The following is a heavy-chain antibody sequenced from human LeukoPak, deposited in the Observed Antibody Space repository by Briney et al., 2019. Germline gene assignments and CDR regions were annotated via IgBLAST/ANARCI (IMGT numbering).Heavy chain of an antibody. D-gene: IGHD3-22*01. CDR1: GGSISSSSYF. CDR2: IFYSGST. J-gene: IGHJ4*02. V-gene: IGHV4-39*01. CDR3: ARLQYYYDSNGYYSLYYLDY. Sequence: KTSETLSLTCTVSGGSISSSSYFWGWIRQPPGKGLEWIGSIFYSGSTYYNPSLNSRVTISIDTSKNQFSLRLSSVTAADTAVYYCARLQYYYDSNGYYSLYYLDYWGQGTVVTVSS.